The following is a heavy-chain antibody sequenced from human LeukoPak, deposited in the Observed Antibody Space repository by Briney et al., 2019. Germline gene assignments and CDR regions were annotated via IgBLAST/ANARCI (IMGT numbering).Heavy chain of an antibody. CDR1: GGSISSYY. Sequence: SETLSLTCTVSGGSISSYYWSWIRQPPGKGLEWIGYIYYSGSTNYNPSLKSRVTISVDTSKNQFSLKLSSVTAADTAVYYCARERIRANYFDYWGQGTLVTVSS. CDR3: ARERIRANYFDY. V-gene: IGHV4-59*01. D-gene: IGHD3-3*02. CDR2: IYYSGST. J-gene: IGHJ4*02.